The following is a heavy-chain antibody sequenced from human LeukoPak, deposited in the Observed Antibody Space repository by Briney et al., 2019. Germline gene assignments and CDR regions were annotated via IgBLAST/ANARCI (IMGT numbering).Heavy chain of an antibody. Sequence: PSETLSLTCTVSGGSISSRTYFWGWIRQPPGKGLEWIGNIYYSSWSTYYNPSLKSRVTISVDTSKNQSSLKLSSVTAADTAVYYCASQVYCSAGSCYSNFWGQGTLVTVSS. CDR1: GGSISSRTYF. J-gene: IGHJ4*02. CDR2: IYYSSWST. V-gene: IGHV4-39*01. D-gene: IGHD2-15*01. CDR3: ASQVYCSAGSCYSNF.